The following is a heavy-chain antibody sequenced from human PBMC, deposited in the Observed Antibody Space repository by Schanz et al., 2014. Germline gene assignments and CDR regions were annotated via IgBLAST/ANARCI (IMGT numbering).Heavy chain of an antibody. CDR2: IDYAGST. J-gene: IGHJ4*02. CDR1: GFTFNNYG. Sequence: QVQVVESGGGVVQPGRSLRLSCVASGFTFNNYGMHWVRQPPGKGLEWVSLIDYAGSTNYADSVKGRMTVSRDTSKNALFLQMNNLRAEDTAVYYCASPPISVAGRLADYWGQGILGAVSS. D-gene: IGHD6-19*01. CDR3: ASPPISVAGRLADY. V-gene: IGHV3-NL1*01.